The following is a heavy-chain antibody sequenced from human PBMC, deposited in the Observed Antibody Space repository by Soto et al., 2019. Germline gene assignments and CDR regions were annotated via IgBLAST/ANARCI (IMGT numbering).Heavy chain of an antibody. V-gene: IGHV3-21*01. CDR3: ARVGKNRARELRALDY. D-gene: IGHD1-7*01. Sequence: EVQLVESGGGLVQPGGSLRLSCAASGFTFSSYSMNWVRQAPGKGLEWVSSISSSSSYIYYADSVKGRFTISRDNAKNSLHLQMNSLRAEDTAVYYCARVGKNRARELRALDYWGQGTLVTVSS. CDR2: ISSSSSYI. J-gene: IGHJ4*02. CDR1: GFTFSSYS.